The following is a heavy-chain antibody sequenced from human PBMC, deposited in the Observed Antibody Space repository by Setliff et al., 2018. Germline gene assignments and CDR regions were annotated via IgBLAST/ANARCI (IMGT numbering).Heavy chain of an antibody. D-gene: IGHD3-10*01. CDR2: VHDNGET. J-gene: IGHJ3*02. Sequence: PSETLSLTCTVSGVSVASHYWSWIRQAPGTGLEWIAYVHDNGETNQNPSLKSRVTISVDTSKNQFSLKMTSVTAADTAVYHCARQGVGVENNLRGAFDIWGQGTTVTVSS. CDR3: ARQGVGVENNLRGAFDI. V-gene: IGHV4-59*08. CDR1: GVSVASHY.